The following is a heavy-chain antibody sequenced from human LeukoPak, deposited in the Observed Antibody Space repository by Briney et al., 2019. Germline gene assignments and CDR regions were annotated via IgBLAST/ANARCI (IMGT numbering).Heavy chain of an antibody. V-gene: IGHV4-34*01. D-gene: IGHD3-22*01. CDR2: INHSGST. J-gene: IGHJ4*02. CDR3: AGRYYYDSSGLNY. Sequence: PSETLSLTCAVYGGSFSGYYWSWIRQPPGKGLEWIGEINHSGSTNYNPSLKSRVTISVDTSKNQFSLKLSSVTAADTAVYYCAGRYYYDSSGLNYWGQGTLVTVSS. CDR1: GGSFSGYY.